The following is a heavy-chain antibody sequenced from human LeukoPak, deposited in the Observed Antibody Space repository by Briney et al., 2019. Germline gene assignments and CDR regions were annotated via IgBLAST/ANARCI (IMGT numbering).Heavy chain of an antibody. D-gene: IGHD6-13*01. V-gene: IGHV4-38-2*02. CDR2: IYHSGST. CDR1: GYSISSGYY. Sequence: SETLSLTCTVSGYSISSGYYWGWIRQPPGKGLEWIGSIYHSGSTYYNPSLKSRVTISVDTSKNQFSLKLSSVTAADTAVYYCARVDSSSWGNYYYMDVWGKGTTVTVSS. J-gene: IGHJ6*03. CDR3: ARVDSSSWGNYYYMDV.